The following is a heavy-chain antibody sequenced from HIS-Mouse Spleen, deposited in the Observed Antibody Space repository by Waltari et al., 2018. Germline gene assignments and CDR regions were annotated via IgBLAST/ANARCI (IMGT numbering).Heavy chain of an antibody. Sequence: QLQLQESGPGRLKPSETLSLTCTVPGGSISSRSYYWGWIRQPPGKGLGWLGGIYYCGSTYYNPSLKSRVTISVDTSKHQFSLKLSSVTAADTAVYYCAREIPYSSSWYDWYFDLWGRGTLVTVSS. CDR2: IYYCGST. V-gene: IGHV4-39*07. CDR3: AREIPYSSSWYDWYFDL. J-gene: IGHJ2*01. D-gene: IGHD6-13*01. CDR1: GGSISSRSYY.